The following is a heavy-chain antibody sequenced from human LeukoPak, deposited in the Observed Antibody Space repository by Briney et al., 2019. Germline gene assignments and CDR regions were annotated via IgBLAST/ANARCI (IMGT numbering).Heavy chain of an antibody. V-gene: IGHV3-30*18. CDR2: ISYDESK. CDR3: AKSRYYYDSSGYAATDY. D-gene: IGHD3-22*01. Sequence: GGSLRLSCAASGFTFSSYGMHWVRQAPGKGLEWVAVISYDESKYYADSVKGRFTISRDNSKNTLYLQMNSLRAEGTAVYYCAKSRYYYDSSGYAATDYWGQGTLVTVSS. J-gene: IGHJ4*02. CDR1: GFTFSSYG.